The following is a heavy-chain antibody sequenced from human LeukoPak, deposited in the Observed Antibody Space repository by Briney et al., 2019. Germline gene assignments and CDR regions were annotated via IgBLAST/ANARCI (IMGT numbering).Heavy chain of an antibody. V-gene: IGHV4-59*01. CDR1: GGSISSYY. CDR2: IYYSGST. CDR3: ARAPGYSSSWYDF. J-gene: IGHJ5*01. D-gene: IGHD6-13*01. Sequence: SETLSLTCTVSGGSISSYYWSWIRQPPGKGLEWIGYIYYSGSTNYNPSLKSRVTISVDTSKNQFPLKLSSVTAADTAVYYCARAPGYSSSWYDFWGQGTLVTVSS.